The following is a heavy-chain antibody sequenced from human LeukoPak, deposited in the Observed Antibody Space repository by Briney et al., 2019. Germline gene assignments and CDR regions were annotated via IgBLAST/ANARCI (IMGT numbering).Heavy chain of an antibody. J-gene: IGHJ4*02. CDR3: ASDTYSSTWYFGYFDY. D-gene: IGHD6-13*01. Sequence: GGSLRLSCAASGFTFSSYWMTWVRQAPGKGLEWVANIKQDGSEKYYVDSVKGRFTISRDNAKNSLYLQVNSLRAEDTAVYYCASDTYSSTWYFGYFDYWGQGTLVTVSS. CDR1: GFTFSSYW. CDR2: IKQDGSEK. V-gene: IGHV3-7*01.